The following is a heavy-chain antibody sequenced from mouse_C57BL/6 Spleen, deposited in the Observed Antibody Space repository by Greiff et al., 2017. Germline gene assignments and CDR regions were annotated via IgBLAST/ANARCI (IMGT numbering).Heavy chain of an antibody. CDR1: GFTFSDYY. J-gene: IGHJ4*01. D-gene: IGHD2-2*01. V-gene: IGHV5-16*01. CDR2: INYDGSST. CDR3: AREGGGYYDAMDY. Sequence: EVQLQQSEGGLVQPGSSMKLSCTASGFTFSDYYMAWVRQVPEKGLEWVANINYDGSSTYYLDSLKSRFIISRDNAKNILYLQMSSLKSEDTATYYCAREGGGYYDAMDYWGQGTSVTVSS.